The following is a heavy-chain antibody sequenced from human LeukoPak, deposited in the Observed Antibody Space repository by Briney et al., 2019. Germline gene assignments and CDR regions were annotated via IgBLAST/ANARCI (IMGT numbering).Heavy chain of an antibody. CDR1: GGSISSGGYY. J-gene: IGHJ3*02. Sequence: EPSETLSLTCTVSGGSISSGGYYWSWIRQHPGKGLEWIGYIYYSGSTYYNPSLKSRVTISVDTSKNQFSLKLSSVTAADTAVYYCARTVGWNDWFAFDIWGQGTMVTVSS. CDR2: IYYSGST. D-gene: IGHD1-1*01. CDR3: ARTVGWNDWFAFDI. V-gene: IGHV4-31*03.